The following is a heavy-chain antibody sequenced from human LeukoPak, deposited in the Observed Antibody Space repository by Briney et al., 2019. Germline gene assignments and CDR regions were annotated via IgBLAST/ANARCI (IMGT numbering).Heavy chain of an antibody. V-gene: IGHV3-64D*06. J-gene: IGHJ4*02. D-gene: IGHD6-13*01. CDR3: VKDLYKGDSSSWYYFDY. Sequence: GGSLRLSCSASGFIISNYAMHWVRQAPGKGLEYVSAISANGGSTYYADSVKGRFTISRDSSKNTLYLQMSSLRAEDTAIYHCVKDLYKGDSSSWYYFDYWGQGTLVTVSS. CDR2: ISANGGST. CDR1: GFIISNYA.